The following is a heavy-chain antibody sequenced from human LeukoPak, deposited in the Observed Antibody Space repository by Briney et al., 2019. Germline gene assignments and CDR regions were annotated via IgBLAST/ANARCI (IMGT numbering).Heavy chain of an antibody. V-gene: IGHV3-23*01. D-gene: IGHD2-2*01. CDR1: GFTFSSYA. CDR3: ARGGDIVVVPAARKPFDY. CDR2: ISGSGGST. J-gene: IGHJ4*02. Sequence: GGSLRLSCAASGFTFSSYAMSWVRQAPGKGLEWVSAISGSGGSTYYADSVKGRFTISRDNSKNTLYLQMNSLRAEDTAVYYCARGGDIVVVPAARKPFDYWGQGTLVTVSS.